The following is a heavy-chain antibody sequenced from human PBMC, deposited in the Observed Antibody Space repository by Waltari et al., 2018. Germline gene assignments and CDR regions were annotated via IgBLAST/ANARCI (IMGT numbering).Heavy chain of an antibody. CDR3: ARYPHYDFWSGYYTSVGAFDI. Sequence: QVQLQESGPGLVKPSETLSLTCAVSGYSISSGYYWGWIRQPPGKGLEWIGSIYHSGSTYYNPSLKSRVTISVDTSKNQFSLKLSSVTAADTAVYYCARYPHYDFWSGYYTSVGAFDIWGQGTMVTVSS. J-gene: IGHJ3*02. CDR1: GYSISSGYY. V-gene: IGHV4-38-2*01. CDR2: IYHSGST. D-gene: IGHD3-3*01.